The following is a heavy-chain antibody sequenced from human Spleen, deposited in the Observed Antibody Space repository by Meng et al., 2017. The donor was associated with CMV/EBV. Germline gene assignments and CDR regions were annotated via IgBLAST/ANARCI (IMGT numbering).Heavy chain of an antibody. CDR2: NHHSGST. J-gene: IGHJ2*01. V-gene: IGHV4-38-2*02. Sequence: SETLSLTCTVSGYSISSGYYWGWIRQPPGKGLEWIGSNHHSGSTYHNPSLKSRVTISLDTSKNQFSLKMTSVTTADTAVYYCARGRGFLEWLYWYFDLWGRGTLVTVSS. CDR1: GYSISSGYY. CDR3: ARGRGFLEWLYWYFDL. D-gene: IGHD3-3*01.